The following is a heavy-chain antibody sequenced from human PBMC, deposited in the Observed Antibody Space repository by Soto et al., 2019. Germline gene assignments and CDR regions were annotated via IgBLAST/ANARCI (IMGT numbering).Heavy chain of an antibody. CDR3: AREWELLGYAFDI. J-gene: IGHJ3*02. CDR2: IYSGGNT. D-gene: IGHD1-26*01. CDR1: GFTVSSNY. V-gene: IGHV3-66*01. Sequence: PGGSLRLSCAVSGFTVSSNYMSWVRQAPGKGLEWVSIIYSGGNTYYADSVKGRFTISRDNSKNTVYLQMNSLRPEDTAVYYCAREWELLGYAFDIWGQGTMVTVSS.